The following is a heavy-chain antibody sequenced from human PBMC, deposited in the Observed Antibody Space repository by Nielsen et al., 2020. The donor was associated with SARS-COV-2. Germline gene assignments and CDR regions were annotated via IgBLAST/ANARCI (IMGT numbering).Heavy chain of an antibody. J-gene: IGHJ5*02. D-gene: IGHD5-12*01. CDR2: ISTSGGHT. CDR1: GFPFMRYA. V-gene: IGHV3-11*05. Sequence: GGSLRLSCAASGFPFMRYAMSWIRQAPGKGLEWLSYISTSGGHTNYADSVKGRFTISRDNANKSLYLQMNSLRAEDTAVYYCARDYSGYRGWRFDPWGQGTLVTVSS. CDR3: ARDYSGYRGWRFDP.